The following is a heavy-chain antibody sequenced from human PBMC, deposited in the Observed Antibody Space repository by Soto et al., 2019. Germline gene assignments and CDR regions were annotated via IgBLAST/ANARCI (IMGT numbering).Heavy chain of an antibody. D-gene: IGHD6-13*01. CDR2: ISYDGSNK. V-gene: IGHV3-30*18. Sequence: QVQLVESGGGVVQPGRSLRLSCAASGFTFSSYGMHWVRQAPGKGLEWVAVISYDGSNKYYADSVKGRFTISRDNSKNTLYLQMNSLRAEDTAVYYCANALYSTLYYYGMDVWGQGNTVTVSS. CDR3: ANALYSTLYYYGMDV. J-gene: IGHJ6*02. CDR1: GFTFSSYG.